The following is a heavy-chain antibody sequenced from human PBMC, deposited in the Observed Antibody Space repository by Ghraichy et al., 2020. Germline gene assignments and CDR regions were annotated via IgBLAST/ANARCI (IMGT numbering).Heavy chain of an antibody. D-gene: IGHD3-22*01. CDR1: GGSISSSSYY. CDR3: ARQGSGYYYDSSGYYYFDY. CDR2: IYYSGST. J-gene: IGHJ4*02. Sequence: SETLSLTCTVSGGSISSSSYYWGWIRQPPGKGLEWIGSIYYSGSTYYNPSLKSRVAISVDTSKNQFSLKLSSVTAADTAVYYCARQGSGYYYDSSGYYYFDYWGQGTTVTVSS. V-gene: IGHV4-39*01.